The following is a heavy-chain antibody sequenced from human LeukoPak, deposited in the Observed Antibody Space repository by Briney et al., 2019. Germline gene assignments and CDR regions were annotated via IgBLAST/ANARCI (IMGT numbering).Heavy chain of an antibody. CDR2: ISSSSSYI. D-gene: IGHD3-3*01. CDR3: ARKPGVVMFYYYYMDV. CDR1: GFTFSSYS. V-gene: IGHV3-21*01. J-gene: IGHJ6*03. Sequence: GGSLRLSCAASGFTFSSYSMNWVRQAPGKGLEWVSSISSSSSYIYYADSVKGRFTISRDNAKNSLYLQMNSLRAEDTAVYYCARKPGVVMFYYYYMDVWGKGTTVTVSS.